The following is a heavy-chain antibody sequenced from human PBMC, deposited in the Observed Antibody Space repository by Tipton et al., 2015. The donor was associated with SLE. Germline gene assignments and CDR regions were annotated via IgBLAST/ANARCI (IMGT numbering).Heavy chain of an antibody. V-gene: IGHV4-59*01. J-gene: IGHJ4*02. D-gene: IGHD5-12*01. CDR3: ARRGVGGYDYFDY. CDR1: GGSISSYY. CDR2: IYYSGST. Sequence: TLSLTCTVSGGSISSYYWSWIRQPPGKGLEWIGYIYYSGSTNYNPSLKSRVTISVDTSKNQFSLKLSSVTAADTAVYFCARRGVGGYDYFDYWCQGTLVTVSS.